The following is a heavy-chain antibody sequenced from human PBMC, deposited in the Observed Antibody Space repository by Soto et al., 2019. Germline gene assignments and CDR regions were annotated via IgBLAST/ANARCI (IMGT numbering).Heavy chain of an antibody. V-gene: IGHV1-58*01. Sequence: SVKVSCKASGFTFTSSAVQWVRQARGQRLEWIGWIVVGSGNTNYAQKFQERVTITRDMSTSTAYMELSSLRSEDTAVYYCAADKPFFKIFGVVNWFDPCGQRTLVTVSA. D-gene: IGHD3-3*01. CDR3: AADKPFFKIFGVVNWFDP. CDR1: GFTFTSSA. CDR2: IVVGSGNT. J-gene: IGHJ5*02.